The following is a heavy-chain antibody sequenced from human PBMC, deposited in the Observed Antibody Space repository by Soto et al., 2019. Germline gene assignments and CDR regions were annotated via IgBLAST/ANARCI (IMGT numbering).Heavy chain of an antibody. CDR3: ARVGTGSSTPMDI. J-gene: IGHJ3*02. D-gene: IGHD3-9*01. CDR2: ITSASDYI. CDR1: GVMFTRST. Sequence: PGGSLRLSCVASGVMFTRSTMNWVRQAPGKGPEWVSSITSASDYIFYADSVKGRFTISRDNAKNSLSLQMNSLRAEDTAVYYCARVGTGSSTPMDIWGQGTMVTVS. V-gene: IGHV3-21*01.